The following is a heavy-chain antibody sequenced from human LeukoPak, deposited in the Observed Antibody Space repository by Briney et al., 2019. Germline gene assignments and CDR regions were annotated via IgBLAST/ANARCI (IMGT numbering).Heavy chain of an antibody. CDR3: AREYSYGHGAFDI. CDR1: GYTFTGYY. V-gene: IGHV1-2*02. J-gene: IGHJ3*02. D-gene: IGHD5-18*01. Sequence: ASVKVSCKASGYTFTGYYMHWVRQAPGQGLEWMGYIYPNSGATKYAQKFQGRVTMTRDTSISTAYMELSRLRSDDTAVYYCAREYSYGHGAFDIWGQGTMVTVSS. CDR2: IYPNSGAT.